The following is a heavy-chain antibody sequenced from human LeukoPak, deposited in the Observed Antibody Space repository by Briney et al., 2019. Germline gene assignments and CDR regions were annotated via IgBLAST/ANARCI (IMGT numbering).Heavy chain of an antibody. J-gene: IGHJ2*01. Sequence: SQTLSLTCAISGDSVSRNRVAWNWIRQSPSRGLEWLGRTYYRSKWYNDYAVSMKSRITINPDTSKNQFSLQLNSVTPEDTAVYYCARVSGSSWSTYWYFDLWGRGTLVTVSS. CDR3: ARVSGSSWSTYWYFDL. V-gene: IGHV6-1*01. CDR2: TYYRSKWYN. D-gene: IGHD6-13*01. CDR1: GDSVSRNRVA.